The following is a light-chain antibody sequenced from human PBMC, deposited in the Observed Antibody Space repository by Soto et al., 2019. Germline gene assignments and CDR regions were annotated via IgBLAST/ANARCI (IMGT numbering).Light chain of an antibody. CDR3: SSSTDTDTLVI. V-gene: IGLV2-14*01. CDR1: TSDVGRYKF. Sequence: QSVLTQPPSVSGSPGQSITISCTGTTSDVGRYKFVSWYQHHPGKAPKLLIFEVSNRPSGVSSRFSGSKSGNTASLTISGLQTEDEATYYCSSSTDTDTLVIFGGGTKLTVL. J-gene: IGLJ2*01. CDR2: EVS.